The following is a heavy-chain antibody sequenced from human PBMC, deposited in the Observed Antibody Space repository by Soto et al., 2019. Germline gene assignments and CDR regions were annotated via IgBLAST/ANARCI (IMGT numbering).Heavy chain of an antibody. D-gene: IGHD3-16*01. CDR2: IKQDGSEK. Sequence: GGSLRLSCAASGFTFSIYWMSWVRQAPGKGLEWVANIKQDGSEKYYVDSVKGRFTISRDNAKNSLYLQMNSLRAEDTAVYYCAREITFNSHYYYYYYMDVWGKGTTVTVSS. V-gene: IGHV3-7*01. CDR3: AREITFNSHYYYYYYMDV. J-gene: IGHJ6*03. CDR1: GFTFSIYW.